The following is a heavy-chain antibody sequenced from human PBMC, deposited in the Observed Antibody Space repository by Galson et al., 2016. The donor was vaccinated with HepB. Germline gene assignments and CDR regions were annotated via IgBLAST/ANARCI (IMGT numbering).Heavy chain of an antibody. CDR2: IKSKTDGGTT. CDR3: TTDWTSSWYVNWFDP. V-gene: IGHV3-15*01. Sequence: SLRLSCAASGFTFSNALMSWVRQAPGKGLEWVGRIKSKTDGGTTDYAAPVKGRFTISSDDSKNTLYLQMNSLTTEATAVYYCTTDWTSSWYVNWFDPWGQGTLVTVSS. D-gene: IGHD6-13*01. J-gene: IGHJ5*02. CDR1: GFTFSNAL.